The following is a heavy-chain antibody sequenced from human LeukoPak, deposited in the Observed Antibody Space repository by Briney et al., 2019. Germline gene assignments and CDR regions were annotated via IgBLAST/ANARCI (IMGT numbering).Heavy chain of an antibody. V-gene: IGHV4-59*01. CDR3: AREGTGASRWFDP. CDR2: IHYTGNT. J-gene: IGHJ5*02. Sequence: SETLSLTCAVSGGSISTYYRSWIRQPPGKGLEWIGYIHYTGNTNYNPSLKSRVTISLDTSKNQFSLKLSSVTAADTAVYYCAREGTGASRWFDPWGQGTLVTVSS. CDR1: GGSISTYY. D-gene: IGHD1-26*01.